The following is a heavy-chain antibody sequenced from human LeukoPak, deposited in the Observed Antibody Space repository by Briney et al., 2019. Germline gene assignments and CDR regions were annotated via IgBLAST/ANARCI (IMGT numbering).Heavy chain of an antibody. V-gene: IGHV4-59*01. CDR1: GGSISSYY. J-gene: IGHJ4*02. D-gene: IGHD1-26*01. CDR2: IYYSGST. Sequence: PSETLSLTCTVSGGSISSYYWSWIRQPPGKGLEWIGYIYYSGSTNYDPSLKSRVTISVDTSKNQFSLKLSSVTAADTAVYYCARDVSGAQAAWGQGTLVTVSS. CDR3: ARDVSGAQAA.